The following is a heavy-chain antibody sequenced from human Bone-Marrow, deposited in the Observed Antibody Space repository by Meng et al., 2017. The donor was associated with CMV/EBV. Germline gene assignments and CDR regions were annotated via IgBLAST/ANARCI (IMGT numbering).Heavy chain of an antibody. CDR2: INPNSGGT. J-gene: IGHJ2*01. CDR1: GYTFTGYY. D-gene: IGHD2-2*01. CDR3: ARDSYCSSTSCYNWYFDL. V-gene: IGHV1-2*02. Sequence: ASVKVSCKASGYTFTGYYMHWVRQAPGQGLEWMGWINPNSGGTNYAQKFQGRVTMTRDTSISTAYMELSRLRSDDTAVYYFARDSYCSSTSCYNWYFDLWGRGTLVTFSS.